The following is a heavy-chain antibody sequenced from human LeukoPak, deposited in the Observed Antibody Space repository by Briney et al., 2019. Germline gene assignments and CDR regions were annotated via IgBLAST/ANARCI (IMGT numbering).Heavy chain of an antibody. CDR3: ASRFSAGSGTYNGAFDL. D-gene: IGHD3-10*01. J-gene: IGHJ3*01. CDR2: ISNDGSNQ. V-gene: IGHV3-30*03. CDR1: GFTFSSYG. Sequence: PGGSLRLSCAASGFTFSSYGMHWVRQAPGKGLEWVARISNDGSNQYYADSVKGRFTISRDNSRNTLYLQMSSLRAEDTAVYYCASRFSAGSGTYNGAFDLWGQGTLVTVSS.